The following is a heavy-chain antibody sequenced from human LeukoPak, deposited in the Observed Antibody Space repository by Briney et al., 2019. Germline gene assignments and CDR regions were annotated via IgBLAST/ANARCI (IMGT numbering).Heavy chain of an antibody. V-gene: IGHV3-20*04. CDR1: GFSFGTYG. CDR2: INWNGAST. J-gene: IGHJ5*02. CDR3: AREAVVVPAAIRPNWFDP. Sequence: GGSLRLSCAASGFSFGTYGMSWVRQVPGKGLEWVSGINWNGASTVYADSVKGRFTISRDNAKNSLYLQMNSLRAEDTAVYYCAREAVVVPAAIRPNWFDPWGQGTLVTVSS. D-gene: IGHD2-2*01.